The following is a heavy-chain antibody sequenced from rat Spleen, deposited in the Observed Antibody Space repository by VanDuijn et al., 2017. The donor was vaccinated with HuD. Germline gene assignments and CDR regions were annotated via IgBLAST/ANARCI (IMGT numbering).Heavy chain of an antibody. J-gene: IGHJ2*01. CDR2: ITNTGSNT. D-gene: IGHD1-2*01. CDR3: ASQLNYFDF. V-gene: IGHV5-31*01. CDR1: GFTFNNYW. Sequence: EVQLVESGGGLVQPGRSLKLSCVASGFTFNNYWMTWIRQAPGKGLEWVASITNTGSNTYYPDSVKGRFTLSRDNAKSILYLQMDSLRSEDTATYYCASQLNYFDFWGQGVMVTVSS.